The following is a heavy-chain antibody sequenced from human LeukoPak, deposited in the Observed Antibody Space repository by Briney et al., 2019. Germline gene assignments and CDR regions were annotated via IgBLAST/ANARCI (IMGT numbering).Heavy chain of an antibody. CDR2: ISSRSSFI. CDR1: EFTFSSYS. V-gene: IGHV3-21*01. D-gene: IGHD3-3*01. J-gene: IGHJ4*02. Sequence: PGGSLRLSCAASEFTFSSYSMNWVRQAPGKGLEWVSSISSRSSFIYYADSVKGRFTISRDNAKNSLYLQMNSLRAEDTAVYYCARGGYYGSGRYYFDSWGQGTLVTVSS. CDR3: ARGGYYGSGRYYFDS.